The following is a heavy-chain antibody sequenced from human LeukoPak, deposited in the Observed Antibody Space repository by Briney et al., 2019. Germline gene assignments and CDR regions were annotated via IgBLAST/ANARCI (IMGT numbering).Heavy chain of an antibody. CDR2: IYHDGST. CDR1: GDSISSRNW. D-gene: IGHD3-22*01. Sequence: SGTLSLTCAVSGDSISSRNWWSWVRPSPEKGLEWIGEIYHDGSTNYNPSLNSRLTISVDKSKNQFSLKLRSVTAADAAVYFCARDVGGSGDSWGQGTLVTVSS. CDR3: ARDVGGSGDS. V-gene: IGHV4-4*02. J-gene: IGHJ5*02.